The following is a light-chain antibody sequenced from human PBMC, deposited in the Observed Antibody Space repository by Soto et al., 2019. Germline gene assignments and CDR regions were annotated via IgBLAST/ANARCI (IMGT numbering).Light chain of an antibody. V-gene: IGKV1D-12*01. CDR3: QQAHTFPFT. Sequence: DIQMTQSPSSVSASVGSTVTITCRASQGITVWLAWYQQRPGKAPKLLIYGATGLQSGVPSMFRGGGSGADFTLTITNLQPEDFATYYCQQAHTFPFTFGPGTKVDV. J-gene: IGKJ3*01. CDR2: GAT. CDR1: QGITVW.